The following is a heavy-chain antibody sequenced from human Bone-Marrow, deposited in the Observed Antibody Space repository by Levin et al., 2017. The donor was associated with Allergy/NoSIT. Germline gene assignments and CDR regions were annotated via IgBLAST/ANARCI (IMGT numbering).Heavy chain of an antibody. CDR3: AKDYPQGVVTKTFDY. CDR2: ISYDGSNK. J-gene: IGHJ4*02. D-gene: IGHD2-21*02. V-gene: IGHV3-30*18. Sequence: QPGGSLRLSCAASGFTFSSYGMHWVRQAPGKGLEWVAVISYDGSNKYYADSVKGRFTISRDNSKNTLYLQMNSLRAEDTAVYYCAKDYPQGVVTKTFDYWGQGTLVTVSS. CDR1: GFTFSSYG.